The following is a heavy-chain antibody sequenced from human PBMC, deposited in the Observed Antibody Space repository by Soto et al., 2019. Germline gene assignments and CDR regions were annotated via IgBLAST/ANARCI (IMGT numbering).Heavy chain of an antibody. V-gene: IGHV1-24*01. CDR2: FDPEDGEV. J-gene: IGHJ5*02. CDR1: GYPLTELS. CDR3: AIRVTVDR. D-gene: IGHD3-10*01. Sequence: GASVKVSCKVSGYPLTELSIQGVRQEPGKGLECMGGFDPEDGEVHYALKFQSRIIMTDHTSTNTAYMDLGSVRSEGTAVYYCAIRVTVDRWGQGTLVTVSS.